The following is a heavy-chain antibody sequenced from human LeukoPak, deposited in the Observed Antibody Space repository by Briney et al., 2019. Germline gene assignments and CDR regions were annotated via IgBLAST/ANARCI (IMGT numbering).Heavy chain of an antibody. J-gene: IGHJ4*02. D-gene: IGHD2-15*01. CDR3: ARGAYCSGGSCLFDY. CDR1: GFTVSINY. CDR2: IYSGSST. Sequence: PGGSLRLSCAASGFTVSINYMSWVRQAPGKGLEWVSVIYSGSSTYYADSVKGRFTISRHNSKNTLYLQMNSLRAEDTAVYYCARGAYCSGGSCLFDYWGQGTLVTVSS. V-gene: IGHV3-53*04.